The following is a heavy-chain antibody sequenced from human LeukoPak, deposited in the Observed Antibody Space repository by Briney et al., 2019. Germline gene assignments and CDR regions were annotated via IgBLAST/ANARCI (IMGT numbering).Heavy chain of an antibody. J-gene: IGHJ4*02. CDR3: ARGLRTTLGYCSGGSCYRALPY. D-gene: IGHD2-15*01. Sequence: ASVKVSCKASGYTFTSYDINWVRQATRQGLEWMGWMNPNSGNTGYAQKFQGRATMTRNTSISTAYMELSSLRSEDTAVYYCARGLRTTLGYCSGGSCYRALPYWGQGTLVTVSS. CDR1: GYTFTSYD. CDR2: MNPNSGNT. V-gene: IGHV1-8*01.